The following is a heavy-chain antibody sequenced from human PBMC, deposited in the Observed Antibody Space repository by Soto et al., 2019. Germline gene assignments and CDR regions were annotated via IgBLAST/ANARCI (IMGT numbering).Heavy chain of an antibody. CDR2: IIPILGIA. Sequence: GASVKVSCKASGGTFSSYTISWVRQAPGQGLEWMGRIIPILGIANYAQKFQGRVTITADKSTSTAYMELSSLRSEDTAVYYCARAPFFYYGSGSYYTDWFDPWGQGTLVTVS. CDR1: GGTFSSYT. V-gene: IGHV1-69*02. CDR3: ARAPFFYYGSGSYYTDWFDP. J-gene: IGHJ5*02. D-gene: IGHD3-10*01.